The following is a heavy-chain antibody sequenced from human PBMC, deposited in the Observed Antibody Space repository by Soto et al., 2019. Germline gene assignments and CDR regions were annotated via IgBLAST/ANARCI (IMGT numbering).Heavy chain of an antibody. CDR1: GYTFTSYD. J-gene: IGHJ3*02. Sequence: ASVKVSCKASGYTFTSYDINWVRQATGQGLEWMGWMNLNSGNTGYAQKFQGRVTMTRNTSISTAYMELSSLRSEDTAVYYCARNHLLLDAFDIWGQGTMDTVSS. D-gene: IGHD1-26*01. V-gene: IGHV1-8*01. CDR3: ARNHLLLDAFDI. CDR2: MNLNSGNT.